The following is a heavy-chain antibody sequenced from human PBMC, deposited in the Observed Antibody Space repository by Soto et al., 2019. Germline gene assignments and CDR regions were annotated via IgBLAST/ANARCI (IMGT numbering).Heavy chain of an antibody. D-gene: IGHD3-22*01. V-gene: IGHV1-3*01. CDR2: INAGNGNT. J-gene: IGHJ6*02. CDR1: GYTFTSYA. Sequence: ASVKVSCKASGYTFTSYAMHWVRQAPGQRLEWMGWINAGNGNTKYSQKFQGRVTITRDTSASTAYMELSSLRSEDTAVYYCARDSYYYDSSGYYRPLYYYYGMDVWGQGTTVTVSS. CDR3: ARDSYYYDSSGYYRPLYYYYGMDV.